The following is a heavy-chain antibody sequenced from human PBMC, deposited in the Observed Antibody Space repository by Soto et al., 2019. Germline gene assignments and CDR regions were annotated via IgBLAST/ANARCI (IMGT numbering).Heavy chain of an antibody. V-gene: IGHV3-21*01. CDR2: ISSSSSYI. CDR1: GFTFISYS. D-gene: IGHD1-26*01. J-gene: IGHJ4*02. Sequence: GGSLRLSCAASGFTFISYSMNWVRQAPGKGLEWVSSISSSSSYIYYADSVKGRFTISRDTSKNALFLQMNSLRAEDTAVYYCAKGNSGSPYGAFDYWGQGT. CDR3: AKGNSGSPYGAFDY.